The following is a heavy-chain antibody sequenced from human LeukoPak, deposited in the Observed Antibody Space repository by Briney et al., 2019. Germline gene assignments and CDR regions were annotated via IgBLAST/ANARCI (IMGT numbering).Heavy chain of an antibody. CDR1: GGTFSSYA. D-gene: IGHD2-15*01. V-gene: IGHV1-18*01. CDR2: ISGFNGNT. CDR3: VRTSGAVVDYFDY. J-gene: IGHJ4*02. Sequence: ASVKVSCKASGGTFSSYAISWVRQAPGQGLEWLGWISGFNGNTNYAQKLQGRVTVTTDTSTSTAYMELRSLKSDDTAVYYCVRTSGAVVDYFDYWGQGTLVTVSS.